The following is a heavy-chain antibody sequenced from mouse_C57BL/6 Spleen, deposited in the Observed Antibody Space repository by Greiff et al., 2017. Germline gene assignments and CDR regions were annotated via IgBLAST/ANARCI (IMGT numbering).Heavy chain of an antibody. CDR1: GYTFTDYY. D-gene: IGHD3-2*02. Sequence: VQLQQSGAELVRPGASVKLSCKASGYTFTDYYINWVKQRPGQGLEWIARIYPGSGNTYYNEKFKGQATLTAEKSSSTAYMQLSSLTSEDSAVYFCARGAQAYFDYWGQGTTLTVSS. CDR3: ARGAQAYFDY. V-gene: IGHV1-76*01. CDR2: IYPGSGNT. J-gene: IGHJ2*01.